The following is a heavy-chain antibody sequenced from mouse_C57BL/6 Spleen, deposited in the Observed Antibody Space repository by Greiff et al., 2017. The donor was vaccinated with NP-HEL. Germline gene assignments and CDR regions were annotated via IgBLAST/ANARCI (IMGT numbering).Heavy chain of an antibody. CDR3: TRRRGTSYEMDY. CDR2: ISSGSSTI. J-gene: IGHJ4*01. Sequence: EVKLMESGGGLVKPGGSLKLSCAASGFTFSDYGMHWVRQAPEKGLEWVAYISSGSSTISYADTMKGRFTISRDNAKNTLFLQMTSLRSEDTAMYYCTRRRGTSYEMDYWGQGTSVTVSS. CDR1: GFTFSDYG. D-gene: IGHD1-1*01. V-gene: IGHV5-17*01.